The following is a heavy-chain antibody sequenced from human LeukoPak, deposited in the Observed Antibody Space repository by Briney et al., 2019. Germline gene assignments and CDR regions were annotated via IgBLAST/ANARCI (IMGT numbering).Heavy chain of an antibody. J-gene: IGHJ4*02. CDR1: GFTFSSYS. Sequence: GGSLRLSCAASGFTFSSYSMNWVRQAPGKGLEWVSSISSSSSYIYYADSVKGRFTISRDNAKNTLYLQMNSLRAEDTAVYYCARDLISGSFDYWGQGTLVTVSS. CDR3: ARDLISGSFDY. V-gene: IGHV3-21*01. D-gene: IGHD6-25*01. CDR2: ISSSSSYI.